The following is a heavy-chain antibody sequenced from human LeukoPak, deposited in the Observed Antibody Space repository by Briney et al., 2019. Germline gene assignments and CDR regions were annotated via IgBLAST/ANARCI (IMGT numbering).Heavy chain of an antibody. CDR2: IYYSGSP. D-gene: IGHD4-17*01. CDR1: GGSFSGYY. J-gene: IGHJ6*03. CDR3: ARGVRYVYGDYRTSYYYYYMDV. Sequence: SETLSLTCAVYGGSFSGYYWSWIRQPPGKGLEWIGSIYYSGSPYYNPSLKSRVTISVDTSKNQFSLKLSSVTAADTAVYYCARGVRYVYGDYRTSYYYYYMDVWGKGTTVTVSS. V-gene: IGHV4-34*01.